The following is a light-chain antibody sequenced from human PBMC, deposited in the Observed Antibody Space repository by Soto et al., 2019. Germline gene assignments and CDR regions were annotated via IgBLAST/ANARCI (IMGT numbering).Light chain of an antibody. Sequence: LSASVGDRVTITCRASQSISSWLAWYQQKPGKAPKLLIYDASSLESGVPSRFSGSGSGTEFTLTISSLQPDDFATYYCQQYNSYSETFGQGTKVDIK. CDR2: DAS. CDR1: QSISSW. V-gene: IGKV1-5*01. CDR3: QQYNSYSET. J-gene: IGKJ1*01.